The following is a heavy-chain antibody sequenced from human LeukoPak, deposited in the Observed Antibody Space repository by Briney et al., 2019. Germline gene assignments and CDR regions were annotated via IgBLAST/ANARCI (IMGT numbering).Heavy chain of an antibody. V-gene: IGHV3-48*01. D-gene: IGHD2-8*01. Sequence: GGSLRLSCAASGFTFSSYSMNWVRQAPAKGLEWVSYISSSSSTIYYADSVKGRFTISRVNAKNSLYLQMNSLRAEETAVYYCASLDCTNGVCYGFDPWGQGTLVTVSS. CDR2: ISSSSSTI. CDR1: GFTFSSYS. J-gene: IGHJ5*02. CDR3: ASLDCTNGVCYGFDP.